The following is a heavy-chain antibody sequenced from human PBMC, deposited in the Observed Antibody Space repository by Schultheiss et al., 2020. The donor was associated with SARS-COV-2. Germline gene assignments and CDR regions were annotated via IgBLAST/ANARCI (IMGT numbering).Heavy chain of an antibody. CDR2: IYHSGST. D-gene: IGHD4-17*01. CDR3: ASYGDHYYFQH. CDR1: GGSVSSGSDH. V-gene: IGHV4-39*07. J-gene: IGHJ4*02. Sequence: GSLRLSCTVSGGSVSSGSDHWSWIRQPPGKGLEWIGSIYHSGSTYYNPSLKSRVTISQDKSRSQFSLKLTSLTAADTAVYFCASYGDHYYFQHWGQGTLVTVSS.